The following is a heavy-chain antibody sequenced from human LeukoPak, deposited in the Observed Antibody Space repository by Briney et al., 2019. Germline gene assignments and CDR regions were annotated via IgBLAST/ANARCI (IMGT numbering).Heavy chain of an antibody. Sequence: GASVKLSCKASGYTFTGYYVHWVRQAPGQGLEWMGGINPNSGDTNYAQKFQGRVTMTSDTSINTAYMELSRLTSDDTAVYYCARGQSLRADYWGQGTLVSVSS. J-gene: IGHJ4*02. D-gene: IGHD5-24*01. CDR1: GYTFTGYY. V-gene: IGHV1-2*02. CDR3: ARGQSLRADY. CDR2: INPNSGDT.